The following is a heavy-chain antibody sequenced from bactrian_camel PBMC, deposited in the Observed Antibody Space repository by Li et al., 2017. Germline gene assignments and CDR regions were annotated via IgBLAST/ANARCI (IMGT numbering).Heavy chain of an antibody. V-gene: IGHV3-3*01. Sequence: AGESLRLSCAASAAAGGPFYMAYFRQAPGKEREGVATITLETGNTDYADSVKGRFTISQDGAENTVYLQMNSLKPEDTGMYYCAADSCPPYGGRWLAHTEYNCWGQGTQVTVS. CDR3: AADSCPPYGGRWLAHTEYNC. D-gene: IGHD6*01. J-gene: IGHJ4*01. CDR2: ITLETGNT. CDR1: AAAGGPFY.